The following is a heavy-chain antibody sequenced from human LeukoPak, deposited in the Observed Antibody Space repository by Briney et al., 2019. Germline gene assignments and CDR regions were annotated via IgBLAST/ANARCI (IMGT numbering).Heavy chain of an antibody. V-gene: IGHV3-23*01. CDR3: AKVEQQRSNWFDP. Sequence: GGSLILSCAASGFTVSNNYMSWVRQAPGKGLEWVSAISGSGGSTYYADSVKGRFTISRDNSKNTLYLQMNSLRAEDTAVYYCAKVEQQRSNWFDPWGQGTLVTVSS. CDR1: GFTVSNNY. CDR2: ISGSGGST. J-gene: IGHJ5*02. D-gene: IGHD6-13*01.